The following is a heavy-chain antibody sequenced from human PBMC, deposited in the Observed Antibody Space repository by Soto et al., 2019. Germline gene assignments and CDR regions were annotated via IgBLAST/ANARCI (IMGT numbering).Heavy chain of an antibody. CDR1: GGTFSSYA. V-gene: IGHV1-69*13. Sequence: GASVKVSCKASGGTFSSYAISWVRQAPGQGLEWMGGIIPIFGTANYAQKFQGRVTITADESTSTAYMELSSLTSDDTAIYYCARMATSGTLNWFDPWGQGTLVTVSS. J-gene: IGHJ5*02. CDR3: ARMATSGTLNWFDP. CDR2: IIPIFGTA.